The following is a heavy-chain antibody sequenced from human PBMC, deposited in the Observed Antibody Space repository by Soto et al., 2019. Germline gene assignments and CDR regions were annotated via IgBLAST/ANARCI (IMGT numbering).Heavy chain of an antibody. CDR3: ARDRLRGYDSSGFYS. V-gene: IGHV1-18*01. Sequence: ASVKVSCKSSGYTFINHGINWVRQAPGQGHEWMGWISPYNGNTNYAQKFEDRVTMTTATSTNTVFLELRSLKSDDTAIYYCARDRLRGYDSSGFYSWGQGTMVTVSS. CDR2: ISPYNGNT. D-gene: IGHD3-22*01. J-gene: IGHJ4*02. CDR1: GYTFINHG.